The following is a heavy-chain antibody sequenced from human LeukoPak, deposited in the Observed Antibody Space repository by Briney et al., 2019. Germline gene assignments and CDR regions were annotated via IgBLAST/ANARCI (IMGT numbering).Heavy chain of an antibody. D-gene: IGHD3-9*01. Sequence: PSETLSLTCSVSGDSISTYYWSWIWQPPGKGLEWIGYVYYSGSTDYNPSLKSRVTISIDTSKKQFSLNLSSVTAADTAVYYCSASNQLWLRGLFHYWGQGTLVNVSS. CDR3: SASNQLWLRGLFHY. CDR2: VYYSGST. J-gene: IGHJ4*02. CDR1: GDSISTYY. V-gene: IGHV4-59*01.